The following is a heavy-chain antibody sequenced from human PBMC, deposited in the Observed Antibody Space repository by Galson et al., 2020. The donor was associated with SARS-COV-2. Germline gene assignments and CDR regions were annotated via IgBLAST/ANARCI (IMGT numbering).Heavy chain of an antibody. J-gene: IGHJ5*02. CDR1: GAPINSFY. D-gene: IGHD3-3*01. V-gene: IGHV4-4*07. CDR2: MYTSSTT. CDR3: ARDGSSYFSNWIDN. Sequence: TSVTLSLTCTVSGAPINSFYWTWIRQPAGKGLEWIGRMYTSSTTNYNSSLRSRLTMSIDTSKNQLSLKLSSVTAADTAVYYCARDGSSYFSNWIDNWGQGTMVTVSS.